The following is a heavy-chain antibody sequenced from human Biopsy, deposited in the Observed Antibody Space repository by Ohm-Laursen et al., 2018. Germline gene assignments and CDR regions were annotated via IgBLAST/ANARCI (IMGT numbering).Heavy chain of an antibody. CDR3: ARAYPPPGRRLVVVAGDFDC. CDR2: IYGGGSPV. CDR1: GSAFNLYE. J-gene: IGHJ4*02. V-gene: IGHV3-48*03. Sequence: SLRLSCTASGSAFNLYEMNWVRQAPGKGMEWISYIYGGGSPVSYADSVKGRFTISRDNAQNSLYLHMNSLRAEDTAVYYCARAYPPPGRRLVVVAGDFDCWGQGTRVTVSS. D-gene: IGHD2-15*01.